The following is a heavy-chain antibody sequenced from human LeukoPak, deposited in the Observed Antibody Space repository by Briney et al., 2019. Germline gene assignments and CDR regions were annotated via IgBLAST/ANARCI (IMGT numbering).Heavy chain of an antibody. J-gene: IGHJ3*02. CDR2: IKQDGSEK. CDR1: GFTFSSYW. Sequence: GGSLRLSCAASGFTFSSYWMSWVRQAPGKGLEWVASIKQDGSEKYYVDSVKGRFTISRDNAKNSLYLQMNSLRAEDTAVYYCARYQPSSRNWNYVRGSPPASAFDIWGQGTMVTVSS. V-gene: IGHV3-7*01. D-gene: IGHD1-7*01. CDR3: ARYQPSSRNWNYVRGSPPASAFDI.